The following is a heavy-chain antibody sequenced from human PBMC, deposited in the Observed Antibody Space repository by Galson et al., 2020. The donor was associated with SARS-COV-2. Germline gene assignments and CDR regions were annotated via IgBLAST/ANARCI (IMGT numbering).Heavy chain of an antibody. CDR2: IYSEGSST. D-gene: IGHD7-27*01. Sequence: GGSLRLSCAASGFTFSSYWMHWVRQAPGKGLVWVSRIYSEGSSTSYADSVKGRFTISGDNAKNTLYLQMNSLRAEDTAVYYCARGVMGNDYFDYWGQGTLVTVSS. CDR3: ARGVMGNDYFDY. CDR1: GFTFSSYW. V-gene: IGHV3-74*01. J-gene: IGHJ4*02.